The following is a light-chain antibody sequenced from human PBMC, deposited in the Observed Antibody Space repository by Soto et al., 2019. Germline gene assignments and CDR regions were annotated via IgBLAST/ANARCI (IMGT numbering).Light chain of an antibody. V-gene: IGKV1-39*01. CDR3: QQSYITRT. J-gene: IGKJ1*01. Sequence: IQITQSPCSLSASVGDRVTITCRASKSISTNLNWFQQKPGKAPKLLIYAASSLQSGVPSRLSGSGSGTDFTLTIGSLQPEDFATYYCQQSYITRTFGQGTKVDIK. CDR1: KSISTN. CDR2: AAS.